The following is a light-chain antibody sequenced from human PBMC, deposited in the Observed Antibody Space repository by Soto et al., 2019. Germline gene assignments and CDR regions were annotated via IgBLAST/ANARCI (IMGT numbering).Light chain of an antibody. Sequence: DIQMTQSPSTLSASVGDRVTITCRASQSISSWLAWYQQKPGKAPKLLIYDASSLESGVPSRFSGSGSGTKFTLTISSLQPYDFATYYCQQYNSYSWTFGQGTKVEIK. CDR2: DAS. CDR3: QQYNSYSWT. J-gene: IGKJ1*01. CDR1: QSISSW. V-gene: IGKV1-5*01.